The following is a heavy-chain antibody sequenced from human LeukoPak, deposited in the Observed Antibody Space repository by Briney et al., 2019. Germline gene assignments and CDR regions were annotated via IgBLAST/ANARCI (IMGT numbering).Heavy chain of an antibody. CDR2: IRNDESDK. CDR1: GFNFSNYG. V-gene: IGHV3-30*02. Sequence: PGGSLRLSCAASGFNFSNYGMDWVRQAPGKGLEWVAFIRNDESDKYYADSVKGRFTITRDNSKDTLYLQMSSLRVEDTAVYYCAKDRCGGDCNLFDYWGQGTLVTVSS. J-gene: IGHJ4*02. D-gene: IGHD2-21*01. CDR3: AKDRCGGDCNLFDY.